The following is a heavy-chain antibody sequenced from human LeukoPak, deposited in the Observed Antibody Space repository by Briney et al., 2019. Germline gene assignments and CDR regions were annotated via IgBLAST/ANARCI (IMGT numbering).Heavy chain of an antibody. J-gene: IGHJ4*02. CDR3: AKDRYSSGWYSDFDY. D-gene: IGHD6-19*01. V-gene: IGHV3-30*18. Sequence: GGSLRLSCAASGFTFSNYAMHWVRQAPGKGLEWVAVISDDGSNKYYGDSVKGRFTISRDNSKNTVYLQMNSLRAEDTAVYYCAKDRYSSGWYSDFDYWGQGTLVSVSS. CDR1: GFTFSNYA. CDR2: ISDDGSNK.